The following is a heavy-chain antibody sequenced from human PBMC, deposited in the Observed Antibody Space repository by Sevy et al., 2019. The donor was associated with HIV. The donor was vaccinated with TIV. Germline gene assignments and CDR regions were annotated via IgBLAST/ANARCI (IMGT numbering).Heavy chain of an antibody. J-gene: IGHJ5*02. CDR1: GYSFTNYG. Sequence: ASVKVACKASGYSFTNYGIGWVRQAPGQGLEWMGWISGYNGYTNYAQNLQGRVTMTTDISTSTAYMELRSLRSDDTAIYYCAKEGKNIRSWFDPWGQGTLVTVSS. CDR3: AKEGKNIRSWFDP. D-gene: IGHD3-3*02. CDR2: ISGYNGYT. V-gene: IGHV1-18*01.